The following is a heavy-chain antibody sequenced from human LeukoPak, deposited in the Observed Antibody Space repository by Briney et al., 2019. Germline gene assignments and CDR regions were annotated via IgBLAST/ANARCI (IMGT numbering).Heavy chain of an antibody. V-gene: IGHV3-23*01. J-gene: IGHJ4*02. CDR3: AKDADISMELVVITSFDS. Sequence: GGSLRLSCATSGFSFSSYAMSWVRQAPGKGLEWVSAMSSSDDGRYYAASVRGRFTISRDTSRSTLYLQMNSLRAEDTALYYCAKDADISMELVVITSFDSWGQGTLVTVSS. CDR1: GFSFSSYA. D-gene: IGHD3-22*01. CDR2: MSSSDDGR.